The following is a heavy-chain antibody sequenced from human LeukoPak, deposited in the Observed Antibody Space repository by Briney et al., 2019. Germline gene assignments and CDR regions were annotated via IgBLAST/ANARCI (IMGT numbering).Heavy chain of an antibody. CDR3: ARYDFWSGYDY. V-gene: IGHV1-18*01. J-gene: IGHJ4*02. Sequence: ASVKVSCKTSENTFTTYDFNWVRQAPGQGLEWMGWISAYNGNTNYAQKLQGRVTMTTDTSTSTAYMELRSLRSDDTAVYYCARYDFWSGYDYWGQGTLVTVSS. CDR2: ISAYNGNT. D-gene: IGHD3-3*01. CDR1: ENTFTTYD.